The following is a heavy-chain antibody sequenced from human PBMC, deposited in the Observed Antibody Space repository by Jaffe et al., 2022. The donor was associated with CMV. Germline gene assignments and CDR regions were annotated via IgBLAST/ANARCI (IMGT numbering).Heavy chain of an antibody. V-gene: IGHV4-34*01. CDR1: GDSLNGFY. J-gene: IGHJ2*01. CDR2: ISEYGST. D-gene: IGHD3-10*01. CDR3: ARAGRGSRPVWYFDL. Sequence: QVDLQQWGAGLLKPSETLSLTCAVHGDSLNGFYWNWVRQPPGAGLEWIGQISEYGSTDYNPSLKSRITISVDTSKNQFSLKLTSVTAADTARYYCARAGRGSRPVWYFDLWGRGTPITVSS.